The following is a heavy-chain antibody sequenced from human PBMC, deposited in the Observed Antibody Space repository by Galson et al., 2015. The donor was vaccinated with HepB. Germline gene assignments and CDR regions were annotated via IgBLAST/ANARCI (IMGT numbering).Heavy chain of an antibody. V-gene: IGHV3-48*02. D-gene: IGHD5-12*01. CDR3: ARDGYSAYGIDY. CDR2: ISSSAVTI. Sequence: SLRLSCAASGFTFSTYSMNWVRQGPGKGLEWLSYISSSAVTIYYADSVKGRFTISRDNAQNSLYLQMNSLRDEDTAVYYCARDGYSAYGIDYWGQGTPVTASS. J-gene: IGHJ4*02. CDR1: GFTFSTYS.